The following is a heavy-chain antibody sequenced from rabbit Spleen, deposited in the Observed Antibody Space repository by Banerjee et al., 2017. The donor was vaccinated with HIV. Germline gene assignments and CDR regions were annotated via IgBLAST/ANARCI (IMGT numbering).Heavy chain of an antibody. D-gene: IGHD5-1*01. V-gene: IGHV1S45*01. CDR3: ARAGEGGDGYLNL. Sequence: QQQLEESGGDLVKPGASLTLTCTASGFSFSSSYWICWVRQAPGKGLEWIACIYVGSGGGTKYASWAKGRFTISKTSSTTVTLQMTSLTVADTATYFCARAGEGGDGYLNLWGQGTLVTV. J-gene: IGHJ4*01. CDR2: IYVGSGGGT. CDR1: GFSFSSSYW.